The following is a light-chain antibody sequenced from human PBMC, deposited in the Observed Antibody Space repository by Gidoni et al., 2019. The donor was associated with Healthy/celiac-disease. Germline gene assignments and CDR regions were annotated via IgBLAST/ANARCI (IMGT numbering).Light chain of an antibody. CDR2: LGS. CDR3: MQALQTPPT. J-gene: IGKJ4*01. CDR1: PSLLQ. Sequence: DIVMTQSPLSLPVTPGEPASISCRSSPSLLQPGQSPQLLIYLGSNRASGVPDRLSGSGSGTDFTLKISRVEAEDVGVYYCMQALQTPPTFGGGTKVEIK. V-gene: IGKV2-28*01.